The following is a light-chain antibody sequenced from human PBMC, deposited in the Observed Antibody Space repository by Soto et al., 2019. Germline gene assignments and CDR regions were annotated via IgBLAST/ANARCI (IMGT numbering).Light chain of an antibody. CDR2: AAS. V-gene: IGKV3-20*01. CDR1: QSVSSSY. J-gene: IGKJ1*01. Sequence: EIVLTQSPGTVSLSPGERATLSCRASQSVSSSYLAWYQQKPGQAPRLLIYAASTRATGIPARFIGNGSGTEFTLTISSLQSEDFAVYYCQQYNNWWTFGQGTKVDIK. CDR3: QQYNNWWT.